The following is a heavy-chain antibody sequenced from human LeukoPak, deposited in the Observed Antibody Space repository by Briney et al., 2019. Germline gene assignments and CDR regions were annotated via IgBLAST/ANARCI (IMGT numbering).Heavy chain of an antibody. D-gene: IGHD6-19*01. Sequence: SETLSLTCTVSGGSISSYYWSWIRQPPGKGPEWIGYIYYSGSTNYNPSLKSRVTISVDTSKNQFSLKLSSVTAADTAVYYCARAPLSSGWYFPLVDYWGQGTLVTVSS. J-gene: IGHJ4*02. CDR2: IYYSGST. CDR3: ARAPLSSGWYFPLVDY. CDR1: GGSISSYY. V-gene: IGHV4-59*01.